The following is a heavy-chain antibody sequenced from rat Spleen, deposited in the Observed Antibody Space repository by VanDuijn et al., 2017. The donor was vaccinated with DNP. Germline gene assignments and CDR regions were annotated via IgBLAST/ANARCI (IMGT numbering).Heavy chain of an antibody. D-gene: IGHD1-10*01. Sequence: EVQLVESGGGLVQPGNSLKLSCAASGFTFSDYNMAWVRQAPKKGLEWVATIFYAGTTTYYRGSVKGRFTISRDNANGTLYLQMDNLRSEDTATYYCASNNYFDYWGQGTLVTVSS. CDR1: GFTFSDYN. CDR2: IFYAGTTT. V-gene: IGHV5S10*01. CDR3: ASNNYFDY. J-gene: IGHJ3*01.